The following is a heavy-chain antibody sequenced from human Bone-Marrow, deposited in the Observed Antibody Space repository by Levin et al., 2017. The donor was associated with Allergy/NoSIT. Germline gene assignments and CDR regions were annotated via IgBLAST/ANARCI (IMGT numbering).Heavy chain of an antibody. J-gene: IGHJ4*02. CDR2: IGSSSSYI. Sequence: SGGSLRLSCAASGITFSTYSMNWVRQAPGKGLEWVSSIGSSSSYIHYADSVKGRFTISRDSAKNSLSLLMNSLKAEDTAVYYCAIGFCRGGDCYSYDYWGQGTLVTVSS. CDR1: GITFSTYS. D-gene: IGHD2-15*01. CDR3: AIGFCRGGDCYSYDY. V-gene: IGHV3-21*01.